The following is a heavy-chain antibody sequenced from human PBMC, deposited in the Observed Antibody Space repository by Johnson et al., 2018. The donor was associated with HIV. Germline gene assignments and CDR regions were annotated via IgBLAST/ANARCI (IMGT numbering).Heavy chain of an antibody. V-gene: IGHV3-66*02. CDR3: ARAIAAAGTVGVDAFDI. J-gene: IGHJ3*02. Sequence: VQLVESGGGLVQPGGSLRLSCAASGFTVSRNYISWGRQAPGKGLEWVSVIHSVDTTYYADSVKGRFTISRDNSRNMVYLRMNSLRTEATAVYYCARAIAAAGTVGVDAFDIWGQGTMVTVSS. D-gene: IGHD6-13*01. CDR1: GFTVSRNY. CDR2: IHSVDTT.